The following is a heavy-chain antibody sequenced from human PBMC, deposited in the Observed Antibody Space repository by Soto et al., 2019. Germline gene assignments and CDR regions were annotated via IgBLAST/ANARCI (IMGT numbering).Heavy chain of an antibody. CDR1: GGSFSGYY. J-gene: IGHJ4*02. CDR2: INHSGST. D-gene: IGHD6-13*01. V-gene: IGHV4-34*01. Sequence: SETLSLTCAVYGGSFSGYYWSWIRQPPGKGLEWIGEINHSGSTNYNPSLKSRVTISVDTSKNQFSLKLSSVTAADTADYSWAREDSIAAAGRSDYWGQGTLVSVSS. CDR3: AREDSIAAAGRSDY.